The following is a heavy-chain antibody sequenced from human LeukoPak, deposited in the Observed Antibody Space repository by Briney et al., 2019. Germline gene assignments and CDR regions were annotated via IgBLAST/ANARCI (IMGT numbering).Heavy chain of an antibody. J-gene: IGHJ5*02. V-gene: IGHV4-4*07. CDR3: ARGRRLFMIFGGSFDP. CDR1: GGSISSYY. CDR2: IYTSGST. Sequence: SETLSLTCTVSGGSISSYYWSWIRQPAGKGLEWIGRIYTSGSTNYNPSLKSRVTISVDTSKNQFSLKLSSVTAADTAVYYCARGRRLFMIFGGSFDPWGQGTLVTVSS. D-gene: IGHD3/OR15-3a*01.